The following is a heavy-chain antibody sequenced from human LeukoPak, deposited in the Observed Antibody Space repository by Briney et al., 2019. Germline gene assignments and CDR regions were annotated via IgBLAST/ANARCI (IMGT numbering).Heavy chain of an antibody. J-gene: IGHJ6*02. D-gene: IGHD2-15*01. V-gene: IGHV3-23*01. CDR3: AKGRSSGGTCYDGMDV. CDR2: ICGSGGNT. CDR1: GFTFSSYA. Sequence: GGSLRLSCAASGFTFSSYAMSWVRQAPGKGLEWVSAICGSGGNTYYAGSVKGRFTISRDNSKNTLYLQMNSLTAGDTAVYYCAKGRSSGGTCYDGMDVWGQRTTVTVSS.